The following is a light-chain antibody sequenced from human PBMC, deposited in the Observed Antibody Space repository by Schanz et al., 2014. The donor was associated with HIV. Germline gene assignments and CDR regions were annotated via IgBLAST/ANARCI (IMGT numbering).Light chain of an antibody. CDR1: SGSIASDS. CDR2: GND. CDR3: QSSDSFHPKV. J-gene: IGLJ3*02. Sequence: NFMLTQPPSVSESPGKTVAIPCTRSSGSIASDSVQWYRHRPGSAPTVVIYGNDQRPSGVPDRFSGSLDISSNSASLTISFLPSEDEADYYCQSSDSFHPKVFGGGTKLTVL. V-gene: IGLV6-57*04.